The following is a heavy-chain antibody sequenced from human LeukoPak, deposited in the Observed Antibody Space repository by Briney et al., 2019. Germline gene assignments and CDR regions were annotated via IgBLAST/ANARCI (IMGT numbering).Heavy chain of an antibody. CDR2: INHSGST. CDR1: GGSFSGYY. V-gene: IGHV4-34*01. J-gene: IGHJ6*02. CDR3: ARVNGTSYGMDV. D-gene: IGHD1-7*01. Sequence: PSETLSLTCAVYGGSFSGYYWSGIRQPPGKGLEWIGEINHSGSTNYNPSLKSRVTISVDTSKNQFSLKLSSVTAADTAVYYCARVNGTSYGMDVWGQGTTVTVSS.